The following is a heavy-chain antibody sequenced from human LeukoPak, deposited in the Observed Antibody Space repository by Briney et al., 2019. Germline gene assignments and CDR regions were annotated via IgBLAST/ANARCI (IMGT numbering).Heavy chain of an antibody. CDR3: AKGPIAAAGTVGWTDYYYYMDV. D-gene: IGHD6-13*01. J-gene: IGHJ6*03. CDR2: IRYDGSNK. CDR1: GFTFSSYG. V-gene: IGHV3-30*02. Sequence: GGSLRLSCAASGFTFSSYGMHWVRQAPGKGLEWVAFIRYDGSNKYYADSVKGRFTISRDNSKNTLYLQMNSLRAEDTAVYYCAKGPIAAAGTVGWTDYYYYMDVWGKGTTVTTSS.